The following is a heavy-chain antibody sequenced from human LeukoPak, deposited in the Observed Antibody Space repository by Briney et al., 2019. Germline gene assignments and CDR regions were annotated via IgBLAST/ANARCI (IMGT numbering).Heavy chain of an antibody. D-gene: IGHD5-12*01. CDR2: IYHSGST. Sequence: SETLSLTCTVSGYSISSGYYWGWIRQPPGKGLEWIGSIYHSGSTYYNPSLKSRVTISVDTSKNQFSLKLSSVTAADTAVYYCARVGRGYSGYDQTRALYNWFDPWGQGTLVTVSS. CDR3: ARVGRGYSGYDQTRALYNWFDP. J-gene: IGHJ5*02. CDR1: GYSISSGYY. V-gene: IGHV4-38-2*02.